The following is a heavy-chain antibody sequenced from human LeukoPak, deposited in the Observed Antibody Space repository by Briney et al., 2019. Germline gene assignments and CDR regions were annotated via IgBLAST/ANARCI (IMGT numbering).Heavy chain of an antibody. CDR3: AIQPIAAAGNRYMDV. CDR1: GFTFSSYE. J-gene: IGHJ6*03. CDR2: ISSSSSYI. Sequence: HPGGSLRLSCAASGFTFSSYEMNWVRQAPGKGLEWVSYISSSSSYIYYADSVKGRFTISRDNAKNSLYLQMNSLRAEDTAVYYCAIQPIAAAGNRYMDVWGKGTTVTVSS. V-gene: IGHV3-48*03. D-gene: IGHD6-13*01.